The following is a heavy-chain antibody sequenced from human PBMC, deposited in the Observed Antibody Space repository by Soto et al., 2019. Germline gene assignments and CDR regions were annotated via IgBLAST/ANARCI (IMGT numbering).Heavy chain of an antibody. J-gene: IGHJ6*02. CDR1: GYSFTSYW. Sequence: GESLKISCKGSGYSFTSYWISWVRQMPGKGLEWMGRIDPSDSYTNYSPSFQGHVTISADKSISTAYLQWSSLKASDTAMYYCASLGYCSSTSCPNYYYYGMDVWDQGTTVTVSS. CDR3: ASLGYCSSTSCPNYYYYGMDV. V-gene: IGHV5-10-1*01. CDR2: IDPSDSYT. D-gene: IGHD2-2*01.